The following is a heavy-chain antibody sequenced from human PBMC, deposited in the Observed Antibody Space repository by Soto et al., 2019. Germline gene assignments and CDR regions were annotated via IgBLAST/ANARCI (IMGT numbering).Heavy chain of an antibody. J-gene: IGHJ4*02. CDR3: AKGSTRGFRSTWGRSHLDY. CDR1: GFTFNSYN. CDR2: IIGSGDIT. D-gene: IGHD3-16*01. V-gene: IGHV3-23*01. Sequence: EVQLLESGGGLVQRGGSLRLSCVVSGFTFNSYNMNWVRQAPGKGLGGGSAIIGSGDITFYPDSVKGRFTISRKNYKYMLFLQMNGLRAEDTAVYYCAKGSTRGFRSTWGRSHLDYWGQGTLVTVSS.